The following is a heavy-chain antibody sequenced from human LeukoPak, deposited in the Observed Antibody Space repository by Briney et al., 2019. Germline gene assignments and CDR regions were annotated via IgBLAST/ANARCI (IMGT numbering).Heavy chain of an antibody. CDR3: ARDSSRLTIFGVPYGMDV. Sequence: ASVKVSCKASGYTFTGYYMHWVRQAPGQGLEWMGWINPNSGGTNYAQKFQGRVTMTRDTSISTAYMELSRLRPDDTAVYYCARDSSRLTIFGVPYGMDVWGQGTTVTVSS. CDR2: INPNSGGT. CDR1: GYTFTGYY. J-gene: IGHJ6*02. V-gene: IGHV1-2*02. D-gene: IGHD3-3*01.